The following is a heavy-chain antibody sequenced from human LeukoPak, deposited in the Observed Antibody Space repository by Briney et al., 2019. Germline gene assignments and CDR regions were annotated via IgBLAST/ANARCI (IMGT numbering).Heavy chain of an antibody. J-gene: IGHJ6*03. V-gene: IGHV4-61*02. CDR2: IYTSGST. Sequence: SETLSLTCTVSGGSISSGSYYWSWIRQPAGKGLEWIGRIYTSGSTNYNPSLKSRVTISVDTSKNQFSLKLSSVTAADTAVYYCARSMTNYYYYMDVWGKGTTVTVSS. CDR3: ARSMTNYYYYMDV. CDR1: GGSISSGSYY.